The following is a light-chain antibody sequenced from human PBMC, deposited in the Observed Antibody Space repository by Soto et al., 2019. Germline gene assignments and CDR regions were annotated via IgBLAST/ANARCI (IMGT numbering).Light chain of an antibody. J-gene: IGKJ1*01. Sequence: VLTQSVGTLSLSPGERATLFCRASQSVSSNLAWYQQKPGQAPRLLIYGASSRATGIPDRFSGSGSGTDFTLTISRLEPDDFAVYHCQQYDVSMPFGQLTK. CDR3: QQYDVSMP. CDR2: GAS. V-gene: IGKV3-20*01. CDR1: QSVSSN.